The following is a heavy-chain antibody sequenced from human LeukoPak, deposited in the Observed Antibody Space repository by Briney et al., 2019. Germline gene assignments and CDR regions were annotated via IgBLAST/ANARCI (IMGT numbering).Heavy chain of an antibody. CDR1: GGTFSSYA. J-gene: IGHJ4*02. CDR3: ARGSYSSLSVDAYYFDY. Sequence: SVKVSCKASGGTFSSYAISWVRQAPGQGLEWMGGIIPIFGTANYAQKFQGRVTITTDESTSTAYMELSSLRSEDTAVYYCARGSYSSLSVDAYYFDYWGQGTLVTVSS. V-gene: IGHV1-69*05. CDR2: IIPIFGTA. D-gene: IGHD6-6*01.